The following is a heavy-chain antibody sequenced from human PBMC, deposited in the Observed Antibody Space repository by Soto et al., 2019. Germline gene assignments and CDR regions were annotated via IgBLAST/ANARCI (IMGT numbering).Heavy chain of an antibody. CDR3: ARAFYGDYFDY. J-gene: IGHJ4*02. D-gene: IGHD4-17*01. CDR2: IYHSGST. V-gene: IGHV4-30-2*01. CDR1: GGSISSGGYS. Sequence: SETLSLTCPVSGGSISSGGYSWSWIRQPPGKGLEWIGYIYHSGSTYYNPSLKSRVTISVDRSKNQFSLKLSSVTAADTAVYYCARAFYGDYFDYWGQGTLVTVSS.